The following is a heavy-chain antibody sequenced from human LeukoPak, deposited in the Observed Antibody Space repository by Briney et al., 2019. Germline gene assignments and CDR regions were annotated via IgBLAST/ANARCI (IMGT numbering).Heavy chain of an antibody. Sequence: ASVEFSCKASGYTFTSYYMHWVRQAPGQGLEWMEIINPSGGSTSYAQKFQGRVTMTRDTSTSTVYMELSSLRSEDTAVYYCASDLYGSGEDFDYWGQGTLVTVSS. CDR3: ASDLYGSGEDFDY. CDR1: GYTFTSYY. V-gene: IGHV1-46*01. CDR2: INPSGGST. J-gene: IGHJ4*02. D-gene: IGHD3-10*01.